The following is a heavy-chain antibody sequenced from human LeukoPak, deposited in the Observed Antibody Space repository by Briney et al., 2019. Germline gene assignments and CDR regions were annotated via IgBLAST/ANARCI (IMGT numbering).Heavy chain of an antibody. V-gene: IGHV1-2*02. Sequence: ASVKVSCKGSGYTFTDYYMHWVRQAPGQGLEWMAKINPDSGATAYAERFQGRVTLTRDTSISTIYMELRTLTSGDTAVYYCARPSDYGDYIDYWGQGTPVTVSS. CDR3: ARPSDYGDYIDY. D-gene: IGHD4-17*01. CDR1: GYTFTDYY. CDR2: INPDSGAT. J-gene: IGHJ4*02.